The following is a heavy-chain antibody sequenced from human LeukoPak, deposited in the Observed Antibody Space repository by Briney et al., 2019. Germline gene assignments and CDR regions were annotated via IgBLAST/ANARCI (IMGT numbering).Heavy chain of an antibody. CDR1: GFTSSSYA. CDR3: AKEGDYYGSGSQTVN. V-gene: IGHV3-23*01. D-gene: IGHD3-10*01. Sequence: GGSLRLSCAASGFTSSSYAMSWVRQAPGKGLEWVSAISGSGGSTYYADSVKGRFTISRDNSKNTLYLQMNSLRAEDTAVYYCAKEGDYYGSGSQTVNWGQGTLVTVSS. J-gene: IGHJ4*02. CDR2: ISGSGGST.